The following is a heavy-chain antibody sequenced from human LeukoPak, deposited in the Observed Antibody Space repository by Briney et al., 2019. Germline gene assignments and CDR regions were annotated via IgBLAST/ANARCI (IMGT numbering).Heavy chain of an antibody. J-gene: IGHJ4*02. CDR1: LSTLSTYW. V-gene: IGHV3-7*05. D-gene: IGHD1-26*01. CDR2: LKQDGSDK. CDR3: ARETRGTVGSY. Sequence: PGGSLRLSCAASLSTLSTYWMTCFRQTPGGGLEWVASLKQDGSDKYYVDSVKGRFTISRGNAGNSLYLQMNSLRAEDTAVYYCARETRGTVGSYWGQGTLVTVSS.